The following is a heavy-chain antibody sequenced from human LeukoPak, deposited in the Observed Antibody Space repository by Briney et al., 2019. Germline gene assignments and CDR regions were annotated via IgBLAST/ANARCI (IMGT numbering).Heavy chain of an antibody. J-gene: IGHJ4*02. Sequence: ASVKVSCKASGYTFTSYYIHWVRQAPGQGLECMGIIRPSGSTAYAQKFQGRVTMTRDTSTSAVYMELSSLRSEDTAVYYCAREGPETYNFDFWGRGTQVTVSS. CDR2: IRPSGST. V-gene: IGHV1-46*01. CDR1: GYTFTSYY. CDR3: AREGPETYNFDF. D-gene: IGHD5-18*01.